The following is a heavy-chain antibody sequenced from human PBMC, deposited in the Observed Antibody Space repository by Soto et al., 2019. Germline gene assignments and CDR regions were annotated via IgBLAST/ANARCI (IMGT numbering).Heavy chain of an antibody. CDR2: INHSGST. J-gene: IGHJ5*02. D-gene: IGHD4-17*01. V-gene: IGHV4-34*01. CDR3: ARGQATVTYNWFDP. CDR1: GGXXXXYX. Sequence: QVQLQQWGAGLLKPSETLSLTCAVYGGXXXXYXXXXXXXXXXXXXEWIGEINHSGSTNYNPSLKSRVTISVDTSKNQFSLKLSSVTAADTXVYYCARGQATVTYNWFDPWGQGTLVTVSS.